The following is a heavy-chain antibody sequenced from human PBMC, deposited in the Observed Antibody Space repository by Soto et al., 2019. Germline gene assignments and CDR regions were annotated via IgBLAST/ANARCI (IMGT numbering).Heavy chain of an antibody. CDR2: ISGSGGNK. J-gene: IGHJ4*02. CDR3: ADPTSGWNSC. Sequence: EVQLLESGGGLVQPGGSLRLSCAGSGFTFSSHAMSWVRQAPGKGLEWVSGISGSGGNKYYADSVKGRFTISRDNSKNTLYLQMYSLRGEDTAVYYCADPTSGWNSCWGQGTLVTVSS. V-gene: IGHV3-23*01. CDR1: GFTFSSHA. D-gene: IGHD6-19*01.